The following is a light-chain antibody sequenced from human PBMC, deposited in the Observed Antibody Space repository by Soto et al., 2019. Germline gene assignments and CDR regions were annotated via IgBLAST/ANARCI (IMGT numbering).Light chain of an antibody. CDR1: QSVSSSY. J-gene: IGKJ2*01. Sequence: EIVLTQSPGTLSLSPGERATLSCRASQSVSSSYLAWYQQKPGQAPRLLIYGASSRATGIPDRFSGSGSGTDFTLTISRLEPEDFAVYYCQQYGSSPNMYTFGQGTKVDI. V-gene: IGKV3-20*01. CDR2: GAS. CDR3: QQYGSSPNMYT.